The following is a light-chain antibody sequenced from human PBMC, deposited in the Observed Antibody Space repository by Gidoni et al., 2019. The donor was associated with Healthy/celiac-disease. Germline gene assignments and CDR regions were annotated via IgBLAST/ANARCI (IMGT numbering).Light chain of an antibody. Sequence: DSVRTQSPISLHVTPGEPASISCRSSQSLLHSSGYNYLDWYLQTPGKSPQLLIYLGSNRVSGVPDRFSGMGSGTDFTLKISRVEAEDVGVYYCMQALQTPFTFGQGTQLEIK. CDR1: QSLLHSSGYNY. V-gene: IGKV2-28*01. CDR3: MQALQTPFT. J-gene: IGKJ2*01. CDR2: LGS.